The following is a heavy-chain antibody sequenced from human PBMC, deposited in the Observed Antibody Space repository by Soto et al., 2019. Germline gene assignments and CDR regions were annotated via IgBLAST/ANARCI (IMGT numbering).Heavy chain of an antibody. CDR2: IYYSGST. Sequence: SETLSLTCTVSGGSVSSGSYYWSWIRQPPGKGLEWIGYIYYSGSTNYNPSLKSRVTISVDTSKNQFSLKLSSVTAADTAVYYCARYEGLDCSGGSCWEHYGMDVWGQGTTVTVSS. CDR1: GGSVSSGSYY. J-gene: IGHJ6*02. D-gene: IGHD2-15*01. CDR3: ARYEGLDCSGGSCWEHYGMDV. V-gene: IGHV4-61*01.